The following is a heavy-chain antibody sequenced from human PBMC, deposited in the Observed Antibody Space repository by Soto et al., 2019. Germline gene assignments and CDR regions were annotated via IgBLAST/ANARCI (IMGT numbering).Heavy chain of an antibody. CDR2: FDPEDGET. CDR3: VTGILWQQLAYYFDY. CDR1: GYTLTELS. J-gene: IGHJ4*02. D-gene: IGHD6-13*01. V-gene: IGHV1-24*01. Sequence: ASVKVSCQVSGYTLTELSMHWVRQAPGKGLEWMGGFDPEDGETIYAQKFQGRVTMTEDTSTDTAYMELNSLRSEDTAVYYCVTGILWQQLAYYFDYWGQGTLVTVSS.